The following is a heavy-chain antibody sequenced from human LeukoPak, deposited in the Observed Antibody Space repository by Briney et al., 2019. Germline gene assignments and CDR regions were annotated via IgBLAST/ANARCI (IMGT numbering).Heavy chain of an antibody. J-gene: IGHJ4*02. Sequence: VASVKVSCKVSGYTLTELSMHWVRQAPGKGLEWMGGFDPEDGETIYAQKFQGRVTMTEDTSTDTAYMELSSLRSEDTAVYYCATVVSQSGSFDYWGQGTLVTVSS. CDR1: GYTLTELS. V-gene: IGHV1-24*01. CDR3: ATVVSQSGSFDY. CDR2: FDPEDGET. D-gene: IGHD1-26*01.